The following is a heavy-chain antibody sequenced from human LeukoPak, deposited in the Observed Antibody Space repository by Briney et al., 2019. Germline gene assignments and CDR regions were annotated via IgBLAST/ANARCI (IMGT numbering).Heavy chain of an antibody. D-gene: IGHD3-10*01. CDR3: AKGGYYYGPFDY. CDR1: GFTFSSYS. CDR2: ISSSSYI. V-gene: IGHV3-21*01. J-gene: IGHJ4*02. Sequence: GGSLRLSCAASGFTFSSYSMNWVRQAPGKGLEWVSSISSSSYIYYADSVKGRFTISRDNAKNSLYLQMNSLRAEDTAVYYCAKGGYYYGPFDYWGQGTLVTVSS.